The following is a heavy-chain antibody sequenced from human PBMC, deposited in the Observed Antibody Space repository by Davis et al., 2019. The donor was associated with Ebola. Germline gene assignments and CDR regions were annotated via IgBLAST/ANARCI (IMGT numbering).Heavy chain of an antibody. CDR2: ISYVGSNK. V-gene: IGHV3-30-3*01. D-gene: IGHD2-15*01. CDR1: GFTFSSYA. J-gene: IGHJ6*02. Sequence: GGSLRLSCAASGFTFSSYAMHWVRQAPGKGLEWVAVISYVGSNKYYADSVKGRFTISRDNSKNTLYLQMNSLRAEDTAVYYCARVNTDIVVVVAAMDVWGQGTTVTVSS. CDR3: ARVNTDIVVVVAAMDV.